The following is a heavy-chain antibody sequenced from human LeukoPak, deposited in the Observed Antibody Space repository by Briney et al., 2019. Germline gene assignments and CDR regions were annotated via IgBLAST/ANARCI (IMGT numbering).Heavy chain of an antibody. CDR2: IKQDGSEK. V-gene: IGHV3-7*01. J-gene: IGHJ4*02. D-gene: IGHD2-21*01. CDR3: ARHIGTYYDY. CDR1: GSTLNELS. Sequence: KVSCKISGSTLNELSIHWVRQAPGKGLEWVANIKQDGSEKYYVDSVKGRFTISRDNAKNSLYLQMNSLRAEDTAVYYCARHIGTYYDYWGQGTLVTVSS.